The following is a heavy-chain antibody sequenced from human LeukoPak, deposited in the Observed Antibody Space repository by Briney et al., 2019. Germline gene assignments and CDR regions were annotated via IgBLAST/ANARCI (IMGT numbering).Heavy chain of an antibody. V-gene: IGHV3-33*01. Sequence: PGGSLRLSCAASGFTFSSYGMHWVRQAPGKGLEWVALIWYDGNNKYYADSVKGRFTISRDNSKNTLYLQLNSLRAEDTAVYYCARDLSMSYSVDYRGQGTLVTVSS. CDR1: GFTFSSYG. CDR3: ARDLSMSYSVDY. D-gene: IGHD2-21*01. CDR2: IWYDGNNK. J-gene: IGHJ4*02.